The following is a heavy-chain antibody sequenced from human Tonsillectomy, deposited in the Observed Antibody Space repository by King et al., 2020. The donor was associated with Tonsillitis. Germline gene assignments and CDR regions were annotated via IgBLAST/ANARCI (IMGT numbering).Heavy chain of an antibody. CDR2: IYYSGST. Sequence: VQLQESGPGLVKPSETLSLTCTVSGGSISSYYWSWIRQPPGKGLEWIGYIYYSGSTNYNPSLKSRVTISVDTSKNQFSLKLSSVTAADTAVYYCATGIDSIGYYWYYVDYWGQGTLVTVSS. J-gene: IGHJ4*02. CDR3: ATGIDSIGYYWYYVDY. D-gene: IGHD3-22*01. V-gene: IGHV4-59*08. CDR1: GGSISSYY.